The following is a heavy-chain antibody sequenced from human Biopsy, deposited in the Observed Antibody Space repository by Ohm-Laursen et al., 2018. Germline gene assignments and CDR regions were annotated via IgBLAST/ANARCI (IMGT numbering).Heavy chain of an antibody. CDR3: AADADGYYTEFDY. CDR1: GGPSTNYA. Sequence: GASVKVSCKASGGPSTNYAFSWARQAPGQGLEWVGRIVPILGHLNYAQRFQGRVSITADKSTTYVYMELSRLTSGDTAVYYCAADADGYYTEFDYWGPGTLVTVSP. D-gene: IGHD3-3*01. J-gene: IGHJ4*02. V-gene: IGHV1-69*04. CDR2: IVPILGHL.